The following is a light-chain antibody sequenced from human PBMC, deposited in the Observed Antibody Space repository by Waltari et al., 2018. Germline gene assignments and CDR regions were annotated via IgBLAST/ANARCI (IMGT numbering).Light chain of an antibody. Sequence: QSVLTQPPSVSGAPGQRVTIPCTGSSSNIGAGYDVHWYQQLPGTAPKLLIYGNSNRPSGVPDRCAGAKSGTSAHLAITGLQAEDEADYYCQSYDSSLSGLVFGGGTKLTVL. CDR3: QSYDSSLSGLV. J-gene: IGLJ2*01. CDR2: GNS. CDR1: SSNIGAGYD. V-gene: IGLV1-40*01.